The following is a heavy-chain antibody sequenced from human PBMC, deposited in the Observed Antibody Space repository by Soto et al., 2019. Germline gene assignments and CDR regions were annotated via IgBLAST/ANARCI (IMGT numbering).Heavy chain of an antibody. D-gene: IGHD6-13*01. CDR2: ISPSTHET. CDR3: ARDWYTSFDP. Sequence: GASVAPSFNAPRYSFSIYGMTWLRQAPGQGLEWMGWISPSTHETNYAQKFQGRVTVTTDTSTSTAFIELRNLKSDYTAVYYCARDWYTSFDPWGPGTLVTVSS. V-gene: IGHV1-18*01. CDR1: RYSFSIYG. J-gene: IGHJ5*02.